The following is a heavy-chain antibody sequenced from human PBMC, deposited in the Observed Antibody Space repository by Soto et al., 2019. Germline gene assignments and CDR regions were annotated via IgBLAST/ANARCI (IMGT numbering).Heavy chain of an antibody. Sequence: GSLRLSCAAAGFTVIIYGMHWVRQAPGKGLEWVAVIWYDGSNKYYADSVKGRFTISRDNSKNTLYLQMNSLRAEDTAVYYCAREMIWDYYDSSGRDAFDIWGQGTMVTVSS. CDR3: AREMIWDYYDSSGRDAFDI. J-gene: IGHJ3*02. CDR2: IWYDGSNK. CDR1: GFTVIIYG. D-gene: IGHD3-22*01. V-gene: IGHV3-33*01.